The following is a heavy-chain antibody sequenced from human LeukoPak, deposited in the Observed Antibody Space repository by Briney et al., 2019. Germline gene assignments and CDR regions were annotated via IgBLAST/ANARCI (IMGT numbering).Heavy chain of an antibody. D-gene: IGHD6-6*01. CDR1: GGTFSSYA. CDR2: IIPIFGTA. Sequence: ASVKVSCKASGGTFSSYAISWVRQAPGQGLEWMGGIIPIFGTANYAQKFQGRVTITADKSTSTAYMELSSLRSEDTAVYYCARNSGQLDTHWFDPWGQGTLVTVSS. V-gene: IGHV1-69*06. J-gene: IGHJ5*02. CDR3: ARNSGQLDTHWFDP.